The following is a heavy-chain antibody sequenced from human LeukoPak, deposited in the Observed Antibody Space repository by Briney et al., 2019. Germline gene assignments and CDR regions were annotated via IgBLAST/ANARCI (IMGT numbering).Heavy chain of an antibody. J-gene: IGHJ4*02. CDR3: ARTRPHCSGPTCYPLLDY. CDR2: INHTGST. V-gene: IGHV4-34*10. D-gene: IGHD2-15*01. Sequence: PSETLSLTCAVYGESFTTFYWGWIRQTPGKGLEWIGEINHTGSTNYNPSLKSRITISVDTSKNQFSLKLSPVTAADTAVYYCARTRPHCSGPTCYPLLDYWGQGTLVTVSS. CDR1: GESFTTFY.